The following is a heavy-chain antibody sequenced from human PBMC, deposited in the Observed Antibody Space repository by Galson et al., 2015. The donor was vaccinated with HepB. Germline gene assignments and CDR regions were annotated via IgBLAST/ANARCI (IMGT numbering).Heavy chain of an antibody. J-gene: IGHJ4*02. CDR2: ISYDGSNK. Sequence: SLRLSCAASGFTFSSYAMHWVRQAPGKGLEWMAVISYDGSNKYYADSVKGRFTISRDNSKNTLYLQMNSLRAEDTAVCYCARDGGGCGDTMCVREPPARNHFDYWGQGTLVTVSS. CDR3: ARDGGGCGDTMCVREPPARNHFDY. D-gene: IGHD1-14*01. V-gene: IGHV3-30-3*01. CDR1: GFTFSSYA.